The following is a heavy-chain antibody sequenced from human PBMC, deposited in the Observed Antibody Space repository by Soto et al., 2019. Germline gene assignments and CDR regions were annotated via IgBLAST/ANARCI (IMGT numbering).Heavy chain of an antibody. CDR1: GGSISSSSYY. J-gene: IGHJ6*03. CDR2: IYYSGST. D-gene: IGHD3-9*01. CDR3: ASHVNVGYYDILTGYMDV. Sequence: SETLSLTCTVSGGSISSSSYYWGWIHQPPGKGLEWIGSIYYSGSTYYNPSLKSRVTISVDTSKNQFSLKLSSVTAADTAVYYCASHVNVGYYDILTGYMDVWGKGTTVTVSS. V-gene: IGHV4-39*01.